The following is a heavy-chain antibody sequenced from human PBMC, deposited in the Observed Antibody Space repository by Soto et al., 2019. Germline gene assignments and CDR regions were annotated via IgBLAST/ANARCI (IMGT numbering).Heavy chain of an antibody. CDR3: ARDFDV. V-gene: IGHV3-7*01. CDR2: IKQDGSEQ. Sequence: GGSLRLSCEASGFSFSAYWMSWVRQAPGKGLEWVANIKQDGSEQYYVDSVKGRFTIPRNNAKNSLYLQMNSLRAEDTAVFYCARDFDVWGRGTLVTVSS. CDR1: GFSFSAYW. J-gene: IGHJ2*01.